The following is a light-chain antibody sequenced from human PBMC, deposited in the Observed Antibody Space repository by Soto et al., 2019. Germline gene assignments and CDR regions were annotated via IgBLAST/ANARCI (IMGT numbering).Light chain of an antibody. CDR1: SSDFDIYKY. Sequence: QSALTQPAPVSGSPGQSITISCTGTSSDFDIYKYVSWYQQHPGKAPKLMIYQVTNRPSGVSNRFSGSTSGNTASLAISGLQAEDEADYYCCSYTSSINYVFGTGTKLTVL. J-gene: IGLJ1*01. V-gene: IGLV2-14*01. CDR2: QVT. CDR3: CSYTSSINYV.